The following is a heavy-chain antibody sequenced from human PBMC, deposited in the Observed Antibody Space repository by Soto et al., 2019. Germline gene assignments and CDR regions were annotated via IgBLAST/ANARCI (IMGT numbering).Heavy chain of an antibody. CDR3: ARDYSSGLNPPLY. D-gene: IGHD6-19*01. CDR1: GFTFSSYG. CDR2: IWYDGSNK. J-gene: IGHJ4*02. Sequence: GGSLRLSCAASGFTFSSYGMHWVRQAPGKGLEWVAVIWYDGSNKYYADSVKGRFTISRDNSKNTLYLQMNSLRAEDTAVYYCARDYSSGLNPPLYWGQGTLVTVSS. V-gene: IGHV3-33*01.